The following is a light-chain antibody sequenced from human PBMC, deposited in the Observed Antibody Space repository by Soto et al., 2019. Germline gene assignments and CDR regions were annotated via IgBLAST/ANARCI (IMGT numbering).Light chain of an antibody. Sequence: DIEMTHSPSTLSASVGDRVTITCRATQSLNIWLAWYQQKPGKAPKLMISKSSRLESGVPSRFSGSRSGTEFSLTISSLQPDDFATYYCQQYKAYSYTFGQ. V-gene: IGKV1-5*03. J-gene: IGKJ2*01. CDR3: QQYKAYSYT. CDR1: QSLNIW. CDR2: KSS.